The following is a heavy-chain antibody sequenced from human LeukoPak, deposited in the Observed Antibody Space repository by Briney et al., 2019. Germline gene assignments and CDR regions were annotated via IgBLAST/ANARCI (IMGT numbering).Heavy chain of an antibody. V-gene: IGHV4-39*07. D-gene: IGHD3-10*01. J-gene: IGHJ5*02. CDR3: AREGWDYYGSGSYRRPEAVSYNWFDP. Sequence: PSETLSLTCTVSGGSISSSRYYWGWIRQPPGKGLEWIGSIYYSGSTYYNPSLKSRVTISVDKSKNQFSLKLSSVTAADTAVYYCAREGWDYYGSGSYRRPEAVSYNWFDPWGQGTLVTVSS. CDR1: GGSISSSRYY. CDR2: IYYSGST.